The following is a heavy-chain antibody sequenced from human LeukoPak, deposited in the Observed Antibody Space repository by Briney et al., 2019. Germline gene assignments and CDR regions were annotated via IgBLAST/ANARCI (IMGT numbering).Heavy chain of an antibody. J-gene: IGHJ3*02. Sequence: PGRSLRLSCTPSRGTFGDYAMSWVRQAPGQGLEWVGLITSKAFGGTPEYGASVKGRFTISRDDSKSLVYLQMNSLKPEDTAVYYCTRDGEASPGINALDIWGQGTMVTVSS. CDR3: TRDGEASPGINALDI. CDR1: RGTFGDYA. D-gene: IGHD3-3*01. V-gene: IGHV3-49*04. CDR2: ITSKAFGGTP.